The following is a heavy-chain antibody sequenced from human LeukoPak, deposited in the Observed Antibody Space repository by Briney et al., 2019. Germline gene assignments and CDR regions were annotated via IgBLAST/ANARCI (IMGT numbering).Heavy chain of an antibody. CDR1: GYTFTGYY. Sequence: ASVKVSCRASGYTFTGYYMHWVRQAPGQGLEWMGWINPNSGGTNYAQKFQGRVTMTRDTSISTAYMELRGLRSDDTAVYYCARGIRTNWYFDLWGRGTLVTVSS. V-gene: IGHV1-2*02. CDR3: ARGIRTNWYFDL. CDR2: INPNSGGT. D-gene: IGHD3-10*01. J-gene: IGHJ2*01.